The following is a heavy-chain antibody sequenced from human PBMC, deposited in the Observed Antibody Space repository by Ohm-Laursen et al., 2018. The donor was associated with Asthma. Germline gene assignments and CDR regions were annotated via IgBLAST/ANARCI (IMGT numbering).Heavy chain of an antibody. CDR1: GGTSSSYA. Sequence: GASVKVSCKASGGTSSSYAISWVRQAPGQGLEWMGGIIPIFGTANYAQKFQGRVTITADESTSTAYMELSSLRSEDTAVYYCARGDGYHGDYVFDYWGQGTLITVSS. V-gene: IGHV1-69*13. D-gene: IGHD4-17*01. J-gene: IGHJ4*02. CDR2: IIPIFGTA. CDR3: ARGDGYHGDYVFDY.